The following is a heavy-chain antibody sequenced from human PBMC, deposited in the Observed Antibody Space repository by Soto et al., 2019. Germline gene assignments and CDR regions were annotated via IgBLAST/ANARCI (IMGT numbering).Heavy chain of an antibody. Sequence: EVQLLESGGGLVKPGGSLRLSCAASGFIFRNYGLSWVRQAQGKGLEWVSDISGSGSVTNYADSVKGRFTISRDNSNNTMSLQMDSLRAEDTAVYYCAKGGVAAARGYFDHWGQGTQVTVSS. J-gene: IGHJ4*02. V-gene: IGHV3-23*01. CDR3: AKGGVAAARGYFDH. CDR2: ISGSGSVT. CDR1: GFIFRNYG. D-gene: IGHD6-13*01.